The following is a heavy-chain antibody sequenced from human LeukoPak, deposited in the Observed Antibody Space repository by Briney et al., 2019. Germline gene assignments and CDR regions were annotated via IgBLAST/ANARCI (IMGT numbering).Heavy chain of an antibody. D-gene: IGHD4-17*01. CDR2: ISGNGGST. J-gene: IGHJ4*02. CDR1: GVTFSRNA. Sequence: GGSLRLSGAASGVTFSRNAMSWVRQAPGKGLEWVSSISGNGGSTYYADSVKGRFTISRDNSKNTLYLQMNSLRAEDMAVYYCAPLGVTTWLDYWGQGTLVTVSS. CDR3: APLGVTTWLDY. V-gene: IGHV3-23*01.